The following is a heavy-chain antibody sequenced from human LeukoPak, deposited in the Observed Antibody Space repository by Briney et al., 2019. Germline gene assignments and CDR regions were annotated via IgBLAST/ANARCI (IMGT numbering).Heavy chain of an antibody. D-gene: IGHD6-19*01. CDR3: AKGGVAVSGTPNQGYFDS. Sequence: GRSLRLSCVASGFTFNGFAMHWVRLLPGKGLEWVSGISWNSALIAYADSVKGRFTISRDNAKNSLYLQMNSLRAEDTAFYYCAKGGVAVSGTPNQGYFDSWGQGTLVTVSS. CDR2: ISWNSALI. CDR1: GFTFNGFA. J-gene: IGHJ4*02. V-gene: IGHV3-9*01.